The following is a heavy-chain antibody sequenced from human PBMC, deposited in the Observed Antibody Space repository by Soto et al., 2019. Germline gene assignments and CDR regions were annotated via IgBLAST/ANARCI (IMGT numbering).Heavy chain of an antibody. Sequence: PSETLSLTCTVSGGSISSSSYYWGWIRQPPGKGLEWIGSIYYSGSTYYNPSLKSRVTISVDTSKNQFSLKLSSVTAADTAVYYCANLNHYYGMDVWGQGTTVTVSS. CDR1: GGSISSSSYY. V-gene: IGHV4-39*07. CDR2: IYYSGST. J-gene: IGHJ6*02. CDR3: ANLNHYYGMDV.